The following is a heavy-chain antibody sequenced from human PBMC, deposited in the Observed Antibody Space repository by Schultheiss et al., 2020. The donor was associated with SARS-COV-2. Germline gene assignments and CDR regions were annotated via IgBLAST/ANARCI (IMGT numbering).Heavy chain of an antibody. V-gene: IGHV2-70*12. D-gene: IGHD3-22*01. J-gene: IGHJ3*02. CDR2: IDWDDDK. CDR3: AHSGSYYDSSGYWDDAFDI. CDR1: GFSLSNARMG. Sequence: SGPTLVKPTATLTLTCTVSGFSLSNARMGVSWIRQPPGKALEWLALIDWDDDKYYSTSLKTRLTISKDTSKNQVVLTMTNMDPVDTATYYCAHSGSYYDSSGYWDDAFDIWGQGTMVTVSS.